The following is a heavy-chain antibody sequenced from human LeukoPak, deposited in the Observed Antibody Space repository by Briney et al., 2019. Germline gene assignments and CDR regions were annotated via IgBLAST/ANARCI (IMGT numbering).Heavy chain of an antibody. J-gene: IGHJ4*02. Sequence: SETLSLTCTVSGGSISSSSYYWGWIRQPPGRGLEWIGSIYYSGSTYYNPSLKSRVTISLDTSKNQFSLKLSSVTAADTAVYYCARHREWLVQGGQFDYWGQGTLVTVSS. D-gene: IGHD6-19*01. CDR3: ARHREWLVQGGQFDY. V-gene: IGHV4-39*01. CDR2: IYYSGST. CDR1: GGSISSSSYY.